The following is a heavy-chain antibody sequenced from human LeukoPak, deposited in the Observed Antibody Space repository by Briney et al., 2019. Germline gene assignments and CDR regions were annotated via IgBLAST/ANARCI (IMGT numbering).Heavy chain of an antibody. CDR1: GFTVSSNY. Sequence: GGSLRLSCAASGFTVSSNYMSWVRQAPGKGLEWVSVIYSGGDTYYADSVKGRFSISRDNSKNTLYLQMNTLRAEDTAVYYCARASGYSGYDPFDFWGQGTLVTVSS. D-gene: IGHD5-12*01. CDR2: IYSGGDT. V-gene: IGHV3-53*01. CDR3: ARASGYSGYDPFDF. J-gene: IGHJ4*02.